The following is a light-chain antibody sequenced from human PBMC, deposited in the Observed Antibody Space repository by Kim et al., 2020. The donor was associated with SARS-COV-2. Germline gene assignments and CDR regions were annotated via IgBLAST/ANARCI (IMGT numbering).Light chain of an antibody. J-gene: IGKJ4*01. CDR2: SAS. V-gene: IGKV1D-12*01. CDR1: QDISIW. Sequence: DIQMTQSPSSVSASIGDRVTITCRASQDISIWLAWYQQKPGKAPRLLIYSASTLLSGVPSRFSGSGSGTEFTLTISSLQPEDFAIYYCQQANTFPLTFGGGTKVYIK. CDR3: QQANTFPLT.